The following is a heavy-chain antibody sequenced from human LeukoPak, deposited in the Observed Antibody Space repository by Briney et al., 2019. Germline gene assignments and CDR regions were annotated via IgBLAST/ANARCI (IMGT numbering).Heavy chain of an antibody. Sequence: ASVKVSCKASGYTFTSYYMHWVRQAPGQGLEWMGWISAYNGNTNYAQKLQGRVTMTTDTSTSTAYMELRSLRSDDTAVYYCAREEAVAIYMDVWGKGTTVTVSS. CDR3: AREEAVAIYMDV. V-gene: IGHV1-18*04. D-gene: IGHD6-19*01. CDR2: ISAYNGNT. CDR1: GYTFTSYY. J-gene: IGHJ6*03.